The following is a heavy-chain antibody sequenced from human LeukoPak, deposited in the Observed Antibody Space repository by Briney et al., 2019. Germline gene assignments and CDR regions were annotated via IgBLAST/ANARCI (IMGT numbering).Heavy chain of an antibody. Sequence: SETLSLTCTVSGGPISSYYWSWIRQPPGKGLEWIGYIYYSGSTNYNPSLRSRVTISVDTSKNQFSLKLSSVTAADTAVYYCAGGGNYGDYDGYFDYWGQGTLVTVSS. V-gene: IGHV4-59*08. CDR3: AGGGNYGDYDGYFDY. CDR2: IYYSGST. D-gene: IGHD4-17*01. CDR1: GGPISSYY. J-gene: IGHJ4*02.